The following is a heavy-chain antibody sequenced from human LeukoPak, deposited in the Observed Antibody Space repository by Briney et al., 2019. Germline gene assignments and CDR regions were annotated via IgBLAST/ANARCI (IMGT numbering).Heavy chain of an antibody. J-gene: IGHJ4*02. V-gene: IGHV3-21*05. D-gene: IGHD3-10*01. CDR3: ARDLEPYYYGSGSFDY. CDR1: GFTFSSYA. CDR2: ISSSSSYT. Sequence: PGGSLRLSCAASGFTFSSYAMNWVRQAPGKGLEWVSYISSSSSYTNYADSVKGRFTISRDNAKNSLYLQMNSLRAEDTAVYYCARDLEPYYYGSGSFDYWGQGTLVTVSS.